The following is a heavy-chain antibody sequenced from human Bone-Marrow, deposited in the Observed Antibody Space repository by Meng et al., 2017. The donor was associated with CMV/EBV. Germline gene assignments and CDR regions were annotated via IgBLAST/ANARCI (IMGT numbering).Heavy chain of an antibody. J-gene: IGHJ5*02. D-gene: IGHD6-13*01. CDR2: IYPGDSDT. CDR1: GYSSTSYW. CDR3: ARNAPDSSSYNWFDP. Sequence: SGYSSTSYWIGWVRQMPGKGLEWMGIIYPGDSDTRYSPSFQGQVTISADKSISTAYLQWSSLKASDTAMYYCARNAPDSSSYNWFDPWGQGTLVTVSS. V-gene: IGHV5-51*01.